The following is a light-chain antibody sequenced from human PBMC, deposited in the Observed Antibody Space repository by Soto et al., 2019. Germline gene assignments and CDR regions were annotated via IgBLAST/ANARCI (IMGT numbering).Light chain of an antibody. J-gene: IGKJ5*01. Sequence: DVQMTQSPSTLSSSVGDIFAITCRSSDNIVHWVAWYQQKPGKAPKLLIYKAANLADEVPSRFAGSGSGTDFTLTISSLQPEDFATYYCQQSYSTPPITFGQGTRLEIK. CDR1: DNIVHW. CDR2: KAA. CDR3: QQSYSTPPIT. V-gene: IGKV1-5*03.